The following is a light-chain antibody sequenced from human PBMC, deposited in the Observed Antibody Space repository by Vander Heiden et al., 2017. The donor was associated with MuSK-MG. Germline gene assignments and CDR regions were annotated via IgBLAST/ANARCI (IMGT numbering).Light chain of an antibody. V-gene: IGLV2-23*01. CDR3: CSYAGSSGV. Sequence: QSALTQPASVSGSPGQSITISCTGTSSDVGSYNLVSWYQQHPGKAPILMMYEGSKRPSGGSNRFSGSKSGNTASLTISGLQAEDEADYYCCSYAGSSGVFGGGTKLTVL. CDR1: SSDVGSYNL. J-gene: IGLJ3*02. CDR2: EGS.